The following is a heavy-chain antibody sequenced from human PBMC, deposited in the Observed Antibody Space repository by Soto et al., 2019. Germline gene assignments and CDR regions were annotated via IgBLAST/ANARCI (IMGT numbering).Heavy chain of an antibody. CDR1: GFTFSDHY. V-gene: IGHV3-72*01. D-gene: IGHD3-3*01. CDR2: IRNKANSYTT. Sequence: GGSLRLSCAVSGFTFSDHYMDWFRQAPGKGLEWVGHIRNKANSYTTEYAASVRGRFTISRDDSKNSLYLHMNSLITEDTAVYYCATGSGADYPFDIWGQGAMVTVSS. CDR3: ATGSGADYPFDI. J-gene: IGHJ3*02.